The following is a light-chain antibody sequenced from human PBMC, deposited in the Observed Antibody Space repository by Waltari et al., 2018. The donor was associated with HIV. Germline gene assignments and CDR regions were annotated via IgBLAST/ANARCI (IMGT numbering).Light chain of an antibody. J-gene: IGKJ1*01. Sequence: EIVMTQSPATLSVSPGERATFSCRASQSVGDNLAWFQQKPGQAPRLLIYAASTRVTGIPSRFSGSGSGTDFTLSISRLQPEDSAVYYCQQYARWRTFGQGTKLEIK. V-gene: IGKV3-15*01. CDR1: QSVGDN. CDR3: QQYARWRT. CDR2: AAS.